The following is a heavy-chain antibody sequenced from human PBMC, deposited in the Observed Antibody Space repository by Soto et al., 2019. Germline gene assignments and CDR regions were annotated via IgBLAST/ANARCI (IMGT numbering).Heavy chain of an antibody. Sequence: GGSLRLSCAASGFTFSSYAMHWVRQAPGKGLEYVSAISSNGGSTYYADSVKGRFTISRDNSKNTLYLQMSSLRAEDTAVYYCVKELGAAAGIWYYFDYWGQGTLVTVS. D-gene: IGHD6-13*01. CDR2: ISSNGGST. V-gene: IGHV3-64D*06. CDR3: VKELGAAAGIWYYFDY. CDR1: GFTFSSYA. J-gene: IGHJ4*02.